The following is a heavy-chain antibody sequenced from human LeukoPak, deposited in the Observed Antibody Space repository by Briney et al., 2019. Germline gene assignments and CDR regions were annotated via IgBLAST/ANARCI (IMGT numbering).Heavy chain of an antibody. CDR2: ISYDGSNK. CDR1: GFTFSSYA. D-gene: IGHD3-10*01. J-gene: IGHJ4*02. V-gene: IGHV3-30-3*01. Sequence: GRSLRLSCAASGFTFSSYAMHWVRQAPGKGLEWVAVISYDGSNKYYADSVKGRFTISRDNSKNTLYLQMNSLRAEDTAVYYCARDRLSGSYYLYYFDYWGQGTLATVSS. CDR3: ARDRLSGSYYLYYFDY.